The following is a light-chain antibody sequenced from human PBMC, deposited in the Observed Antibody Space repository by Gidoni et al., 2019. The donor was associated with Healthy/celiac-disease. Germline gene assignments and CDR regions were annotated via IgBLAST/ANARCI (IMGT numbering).Light chain of an antibody. CDR1: QSVLYRSNNKNY. J-gene: IGKJ1*01. CDR2: WAS. Sequence: DIVMTQSPDSLAGSLGERATINCKSSQSVLYRSNNKNYLAWYQQKPGQPPKLLIYWASTRESGVPDRFSCSESGTDFTLTISSLQAEDVAVYYCQQYYSTPRTFXQXTKVEIK. V-gene: IGKV4-1*01. CDR3: QQYYSTPRT.